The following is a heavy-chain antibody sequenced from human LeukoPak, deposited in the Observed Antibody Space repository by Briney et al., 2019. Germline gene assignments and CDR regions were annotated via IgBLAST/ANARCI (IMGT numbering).Heavy chain of an antibody. V-gene: IGHV1-58*02. J-gene: IGHJ4*02. CDR3: AADDLTRGY. CDR2: IVVGSGNT. CDR1: GFTFTNSA. Sequence: GTSVKVSCKASGFTFTNSAIQWVRQARGQRLEWIGWIVVGSGNTDYAQKFQERVTITRDTSTSTAYMELNSLRFEDTAVYYCAADDLTRGYWGQGTLVTVSS.